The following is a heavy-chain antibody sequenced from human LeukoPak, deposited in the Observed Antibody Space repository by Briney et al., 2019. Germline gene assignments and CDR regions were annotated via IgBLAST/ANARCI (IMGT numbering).Heavy chain of an antibody. Sequence: SETLSLTCAVYGGSFSGYYWSGIRQPPGKGLDWIGEINHSGSTNYNPSLKSRVTISVDTSKNQFSLKLSSVTAADTAVYYCARGVGTPNDAFDIWGQGTMVTVSS. V-gene: IGHV4-34*01. CDR3: ARGVGTPNDAFDI. J-gene: IGHJ3*02. CDR1: GGSFSGYY. D-gene: IGHD2-15*01. CDR2: INHSGST.